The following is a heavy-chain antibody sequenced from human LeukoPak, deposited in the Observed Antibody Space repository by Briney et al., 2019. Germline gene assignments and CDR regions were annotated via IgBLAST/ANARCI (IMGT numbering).Heavy chain of an antibody. CDR3: ARDPVAAGNPRDYYYMDV. V-gene: IGHV3-30*04. J-gene: IGHJ6*03. CDR2: ISYDASNK. CDR1: GFPFCSYA. Sequence: PGGSLRLSCAASGFPFCSYAMHGLRQAPGRGLEWVAVISYDASNKYHADSVKGRFTISRYNSKNTLYLHMNRLGAEDTAVYYCARDPVAAGNPRDYYYMDVWGKGTTVTVS. D-gene: IGHD6-13*01.